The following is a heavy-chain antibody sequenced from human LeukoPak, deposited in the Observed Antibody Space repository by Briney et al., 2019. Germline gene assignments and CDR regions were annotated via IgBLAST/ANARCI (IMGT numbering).Heavy chain of an antibody. Sequence: GASVHVSYKTSGYTFTIYGISWVRQAPGQGLEWMGLISAYGNTNYAQNLKGRVTMTTDTSTSTAYMEQRSLRSDDTAVYYCARGIIGYYFDYWGQGTLVTVSS. CDR3: ARGIIGYYFDY. J-gene: IGHJ4*02. V-gene: IGHV1-18*01. CDR1: GYTFTIYG. CDR2: ISAYGNT. D-gene: IGHD2-15*01.